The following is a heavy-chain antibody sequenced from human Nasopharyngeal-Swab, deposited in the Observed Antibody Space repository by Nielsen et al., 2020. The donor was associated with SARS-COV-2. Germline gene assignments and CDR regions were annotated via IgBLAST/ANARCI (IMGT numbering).Heavy chain of an antibody. CDR2: ISWNSGSI. D-gene: IGHD3-10*01. CDR3: AKDTAYYPVVAFDI. CDR1: GFTFDDYA. Sequence: SLKISCEASGFTFDDYAMHWVRQAPGKGLEWVSGISWNSGSIGYADSVKGRFTISRDNAKNSLYLQMNSLRAEDTALYYCAKDTAYYPVVAFDIWGQGTMVTVSS. V-gene: IGHV3-9*01. J-gene: IGHJ3*02.